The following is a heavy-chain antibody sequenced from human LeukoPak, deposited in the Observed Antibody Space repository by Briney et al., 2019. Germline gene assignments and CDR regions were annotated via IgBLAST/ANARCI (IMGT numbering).Heavy chain of an antibody. CDR2: IYYSGST. J-gene: IGHJ4*02. Sequence: PSETLSLTCTVSGGSISSSSYYWGWTRQPPGKGLEWIGSIYYSGSTYYNPSLKSRVTISVDTSKNQFSLKLSSVTAADTAVYYCARDALTTAGYYFDYWGQGTLVTVSS. D-gene: IGHD4/OR15-4a*01. CDR3: ARDALTTAGYYFDY. CDR1: GGSISSSSYY. V-gene: IGHV4-39*02.